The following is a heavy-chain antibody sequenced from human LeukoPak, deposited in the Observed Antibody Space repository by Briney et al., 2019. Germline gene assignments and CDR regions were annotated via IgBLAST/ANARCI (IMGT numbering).Heavy chain of an antibody. CDR3: ARDTSYGFKSFDY. V-gene: IGHV3-33*01. Sequence: GRSLRLSCAASEFTFSSYGMHWVRQAPGKGLEWVAVIWYDGSNKYYADSVKGRFTISRDNSKNTLYLQMNSLRAEDTAVYYCARDTSYGFKSFDYWGQGTLVTVSS. CDR2: IWYDGSNK. J-gene: IGHJ4*02. CDR1: EFTFSSYG. D-gene: IGHD5-18*01.